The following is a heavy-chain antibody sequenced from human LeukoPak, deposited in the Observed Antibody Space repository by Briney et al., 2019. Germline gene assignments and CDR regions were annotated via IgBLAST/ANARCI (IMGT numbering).Heavy chain of an antibody. CDR1: GFSFSTYS. D-gene: IGHD6-13*01. CDR3: ARISKYSSRYDVM. Sequence: GGSLRLSCAVSGFSFSTYSWNWVRQTPGKGLEWISYISRRGETIFYADSVKGRFTISRDNVNSFLYLQMNSLRAEDTALYYCARISKYSSRYDVMGAQGTLVTGSS. V-gene: IGHV3-48*01. J-gene: IGHJ4*02. CDR2: ISRRGETI.